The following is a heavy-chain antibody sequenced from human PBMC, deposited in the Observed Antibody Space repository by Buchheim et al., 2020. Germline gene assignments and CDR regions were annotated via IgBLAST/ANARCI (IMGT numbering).Heavy chain of an antibody. Sequence: EVQLVESGGGLVKPGGSLRLSCAASGFTFSSYSMNWVRQAPGKGLEWVSSISSSSSYIYYADSVQGRFTISSDTAKNSLYLQMNSLRAEDTAVYYCARGISSGYYYDWDYWGQGTL. CDR3: ARGISSGYYYDWDY. V-gene: IGHV3-21*01. CDR2: ISSSSSYI. J-gene: IGHJ4*02. CDR1: GFTFSSYS. D-gene: IGHD3-22*01.